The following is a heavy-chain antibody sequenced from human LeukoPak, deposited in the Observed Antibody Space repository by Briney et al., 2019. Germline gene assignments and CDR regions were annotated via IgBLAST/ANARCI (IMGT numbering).Heavy chain of an antibody. CDR1: GFTFSSYG. V-gene: IGHV3-33*01. CDR2: IWYDGSNK. Sequence: GRSLRLSCAASGFTFSSYGMHWVRQAPGKGLEWVAVIWYDGSNKYYADSVKGRFTIPRDNSKNTLYLQMNSLRAEDTAVYYCARDLMITFGGVTPDYWGQGTLVTVSS. J-gene: IGHJ4*02. CDR3: ARDLMITFGGVTPDY. D-gene: IGHD3-16*01.